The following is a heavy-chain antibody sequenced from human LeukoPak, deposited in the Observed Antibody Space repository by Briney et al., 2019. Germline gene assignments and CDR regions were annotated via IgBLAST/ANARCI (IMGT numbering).Heavy chain of an antibody. CDR1: GFTFSSYA. Sequence: GGSLRLSCAASGFTFSSYAMSWVRQAPGEGLVWVSRISSDASITSYADPVKGRFTISRDNAKNTLYLQMNSLRAEDTALYYCATSARTYLGSSLDYWGQGTLVTVSS. CDR3: ATSARTYLGSSLDY. CDR2: ISSDASIT. D-gene: IGHD2-15*01. V-gene: IGHV3-74*01. J-gene: IGHJ4*02.